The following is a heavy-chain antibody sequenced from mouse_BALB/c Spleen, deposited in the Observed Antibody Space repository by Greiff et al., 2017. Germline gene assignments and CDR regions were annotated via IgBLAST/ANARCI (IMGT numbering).Heavy chain of an antibody. CDR1: GFTFTDYY. V-gene: IGHV7-3*02. CDR3: ARDSLGRDY. D-gene: IGHD4-1*01. Sequence: EVQLQESGGGLVQPGGSLRLSCATSGFTFTDYYMSWVRQPPGKALEWLGFIRNKANGYTTEYSASVKGRFTISRDNSQSILYLQMNTLRAEDSATYYCARDSLGRDYWGQGTLVTVSA. CDR2: IRNKANGYTT. J-gene: IGHJ3*01.